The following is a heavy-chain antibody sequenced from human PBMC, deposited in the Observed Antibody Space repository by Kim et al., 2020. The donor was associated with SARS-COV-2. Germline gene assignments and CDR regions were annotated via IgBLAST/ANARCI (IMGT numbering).Heavy chain of an antibody. CDR3: ARRRDGYNFTPVGPRQLYYFDY. CDR1: GGSISSSSYY. V-gene: IGHV4-39*07. D-gene: IGHD5-12*01. CDR2: IYYSGST. J-gene: IGHJ4*02. Sequence: SETLSLTCTVSGGSISSSSYYWGWIRQPPGKGLEWIGSIYYSGSTYYNPSLKSRVTISVDTSKNQFSLKLSSVTAADTAVYYCARRRDGYNFTPVGPRQLYYFDYWGQGTLVTVSS.